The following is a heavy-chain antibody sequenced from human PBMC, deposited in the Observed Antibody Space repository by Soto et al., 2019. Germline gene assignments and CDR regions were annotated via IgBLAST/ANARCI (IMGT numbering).Heavy chain of an antibody. V-gene: IGHV3-7*01. CDR2: IKQDGSEK. D-gene: IGHD2-21*01. J-gene: IGHJ6*02. Sequence: PGGSLRLSCAASGFTFSSYWMSWVRQAPGKGLEGVANIKQDGSEKYYVDSGKGRFTISRDNAKNSLYLQMNSLRAEDTAVYHCARGGGTTPVISDYYYGMDVWGQGTTVTVSS. CDR1: GFTFSSYW. CDR3: ARGGGTTPVISDYYYGMDV.